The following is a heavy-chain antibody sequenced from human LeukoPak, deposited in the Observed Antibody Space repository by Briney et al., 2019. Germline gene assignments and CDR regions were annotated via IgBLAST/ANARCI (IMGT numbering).Heavy chain of an antibody. D-gene: IGHD2-2*02. CDR2: IYYSGST. V-gene: IGHV4-39*01. Sequence: SETLSLTCTVSGGSISSSSYYWGWIRQPPGKGLEWIGSIYYSGSTYYNPSLKSRVTISVDTSKNQFSLKLSSVTAADTAVYYCARPTYCSSTSCYTGGYDAFDIWGQGTMVTVSS. J-gene: IGHJ3*02. CDR3: ARPTYCSSTSCYTGGYDAFDI. CDR1: GGSISSSSYY.